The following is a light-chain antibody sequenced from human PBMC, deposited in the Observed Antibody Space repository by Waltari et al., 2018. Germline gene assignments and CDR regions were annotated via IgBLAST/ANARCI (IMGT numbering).Light chain of an antibody. CDR1: QSVSSY. CDR2: DAS. V-gene: IGKV3-11*01. J-gene: IGKJ1*01. Sequence: EIVLTQSPATLSLSPGERATLSCRASQSVSSYLAWYQQKPGQAPRLLIYDASNRATGIPARFSGSGSWTDFTLTIISLEPEDVAVYYCQQRSNWPPWTFGQGTKVEIK. CDR3: QQRSNWPPWT.